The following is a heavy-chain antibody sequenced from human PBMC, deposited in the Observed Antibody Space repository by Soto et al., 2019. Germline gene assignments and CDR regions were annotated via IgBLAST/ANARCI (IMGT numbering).Heavy chain of an antibody. CDR3: ARDPDHPYYDFWSGYYTRGYYYYMDV. Sequence: GASVKVSCKASGYTFTSYGISWVRQAPGQGLEWMGWISAYNGNTNYAQKLQGRVTMTTDTSTSTAYMELRSLRSDDTAVYYCARDPDHPYYDFWSGYYTRGYYYYMDVWGKGTTVTVSS. D-gene: IGHD3-3*01. J-gene: IGHJ6*03. CDR2: ISAYNGNT. V-gene: IGHV1-18*01. CDR1: GYTFTSYG.